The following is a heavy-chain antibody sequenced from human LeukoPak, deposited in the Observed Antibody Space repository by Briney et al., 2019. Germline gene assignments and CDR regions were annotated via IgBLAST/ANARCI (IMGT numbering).Heavy chain of an antibody. CDR3: ARRRSYGYFDY. V-gene: IGHV4-34*01. Sequence: SETLSLTCAVYGGSFSGYYWSWIRQPPGKGLEWIGEINHSGSTNYNPSLKSRVTISVDTSKNQFSLKLSSVTAADTAVYYCARRRSYGYFDYWGQGTLVTVSS. CDR2: INHSGST. J-gene: IGHJ4*02. D-gene: IGHD5-18*01. CDR1: GGSFSGYY.